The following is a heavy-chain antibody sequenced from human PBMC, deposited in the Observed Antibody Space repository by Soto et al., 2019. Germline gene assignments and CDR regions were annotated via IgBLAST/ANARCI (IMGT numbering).Heavy chain of an antibody. V-gene: IGHV3-33*01. CDR1: GFTFSSYG. D-gene: IGHD3-3*01. J-gene: IGHJ4*02. Sequence: GGSLRLSCAASGFTFSSYGMHWVRQAPGKGLEWVAVIWYDGSNKYYADSVKGRFTISRDNSKNTLYLQMNSLRAEDTAVYYCAREVSRFGVVINYWGQGTLVTVSS. CDR3: AREVSRFGVVINY. CDR2: IWYDGSNK.